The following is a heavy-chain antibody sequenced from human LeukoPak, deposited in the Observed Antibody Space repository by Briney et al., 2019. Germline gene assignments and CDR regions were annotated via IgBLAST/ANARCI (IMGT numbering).Heavy chain of an antibody. CDR3: ARDYRSIAVAGSGLCFVP. CDR2: ISYSGST. J-gene: IGHJ5*02. V-gene: IGHV4-59*01. CDR1: GASIINNY. D-gene: IGHD6-19*01. Sequence: SETLSLTCTVSGASIINNYWSWIRQPPGKGLEWIGYISYSGSTNYNPSLKSRVTISVDTSKNQFSLKLSSVTAADTAVYYCARDYRSIAVAGSGLCFVPGGQGTLVTVSS.